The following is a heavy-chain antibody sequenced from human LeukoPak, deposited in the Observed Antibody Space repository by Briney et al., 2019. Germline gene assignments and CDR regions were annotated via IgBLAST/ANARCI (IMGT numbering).Heavy chain of an antibody. V-gene: IGHV4-59*01. J-gene: IGHJ4*02. D-gene: IGHD1-26*01. CDR1: GGSISSYY. Sequence: SETLSLTCTVSGGSISSYYWSWIRQPPGKGLEWIGYIYYSGSTNYSPSLKSRVTISLDTSKNQFSPKLSSVTAADTAVYYCARGVNSGYFDYCGQGTLVTVSS. CDR2: IYYSGST. CDR3: ARGVNSGYFDY.